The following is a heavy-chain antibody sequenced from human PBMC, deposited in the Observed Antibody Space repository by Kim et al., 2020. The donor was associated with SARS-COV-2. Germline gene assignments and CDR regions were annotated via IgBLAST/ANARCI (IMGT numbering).Heavy chain of an antibody. J-gene: IGHJ6*02. V-gene: IGHV4-59*01. CDR3: ARDRTVYGMDG. CDR1: GGSISSYY. CDR2: IYYSGST. Sequence: SETLSLTCTVSGGSISSYYWSWIRQPPGKGLEWIGYIYYSGSTNYNPSLKSRVTISVDTSKNQFSLKLSSVTAADTAVYYCARDRTVYGMDGWGQGTTVT.